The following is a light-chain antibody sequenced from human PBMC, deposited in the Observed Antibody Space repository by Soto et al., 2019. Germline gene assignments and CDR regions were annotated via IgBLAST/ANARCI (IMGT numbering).Light chain of an antibody. CDR3: QEYSKWPLFS. CDR2: AAS. V-gene: IGKV3-15*01. Sequence: EIVVTQSPGILSVSPGDRATLSCRASQSVGRNLAWYQQKPGQAPTLLIYAASTRATGLPARFSGSGSGTDFTITVSSVQSEDFGVYYCQEYSKWPLFSFGPGTRVDIK. J-gene: IGKJ3*01. CDR1: QSVGRN.